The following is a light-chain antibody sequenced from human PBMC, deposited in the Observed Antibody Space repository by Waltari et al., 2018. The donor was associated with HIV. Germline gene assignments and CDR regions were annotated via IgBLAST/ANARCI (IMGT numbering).Light chain of an antibody. CDR3: CSYAGSNIP. Sequence: QSALTQPASVSGSFGQSITISCTGTSSDDWGYNLVSWYQHHTGTAPKLIIYEVYKWPSGVSNRFSGSKSGNSASLTISGLQAEDEADYYCCSYAGSNIPFGGGTKVTVL. J-gene: IGLJ2*01. V-gene: IGLV2-23*02. CDR2: EVY. CDR1: SSDDWGYNL.